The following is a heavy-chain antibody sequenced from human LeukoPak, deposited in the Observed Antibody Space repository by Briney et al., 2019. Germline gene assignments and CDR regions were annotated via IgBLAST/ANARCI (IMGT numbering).Heavy chain of an antibody. D-gene: IGHD2-2*01. CDR2: IIPIFGTA. CDR1: GYTFTSYA. CDR3: ARGYCSSTSCYVPEDFYYGMDV. Sequence: SVKVSCKASGYTFTSYAISWVRQAPGQGLEWMGGIIPIFGTANYAQKFQGRVMITADESTSTAYMELSSLRSEDTAVYYCARGYCSSTSCYVPEDFYYGMDVWGQGTTVTVSS. V-gene: IGHV1-69*13. J-gene: IGHJ6*02.